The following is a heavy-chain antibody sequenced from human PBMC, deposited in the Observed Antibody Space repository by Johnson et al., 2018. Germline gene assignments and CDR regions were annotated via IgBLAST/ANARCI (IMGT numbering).Heavy chain of an antibody. Sequence: VQLLESGGGVVQPGRSLRLSCAASGFTFSSYAMHWVRQAPGKGLEWVAVIWYDGSNKYYADSVKGRFTISRDNSKNTLYLQMNSLRAEDTAVDSCAMARLPYGDYLESFQPWGQGTLVTVSS. CDR1: GFTFSSYA. CDR3: AMARLPYGDYLESFQP. V-gene: IGHV3-30*04. D-gene: IGHD4-17*01. J-gene: IGHJ1*01. CDR2: IWYDGSNK.